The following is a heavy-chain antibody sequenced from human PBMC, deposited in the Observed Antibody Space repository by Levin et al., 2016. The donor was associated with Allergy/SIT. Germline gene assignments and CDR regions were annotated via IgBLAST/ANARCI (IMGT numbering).Heavy chain of an antibody. J-gene: IGHJ6*02. CDR2: ISSSSSYT. CDR1: GFTFSDYY. V-gene: IGHV3-11*06. CDR3: ARFISKLEHRVSKHYYYYGMDV. Sequence: GGSLRLSCAASGFTFSDYYMSWIRQAPGKGLEWVSYISSSSSYTNYADSVKGRFTISRDNAKNSLYLQMNSLRAEDTAVYYCARFISKLEHRVSKHYYYYGMDVWGQGTTVTVSS. D-gene: IGHD1/OR15-1a*01.